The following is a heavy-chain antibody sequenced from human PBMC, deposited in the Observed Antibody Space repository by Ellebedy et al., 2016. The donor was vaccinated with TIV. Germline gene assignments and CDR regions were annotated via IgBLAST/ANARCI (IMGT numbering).Heavy chain of an antibody. CDR2: IKSKIDGGTL. V-gene: IGHV3-15*07. CDR1: GFTFSNAW. CDR3: TTDLAADV. J-gene: IGHJ6*02. D-gene: IGHD6-13*01. Sequence: PGGSLRLSCAASGFTFSNAWMNWVRQAPGKGLEWVSRIKSKIDGGTLEYAAPVKGRFTISRDDSKNTLYLQMNSLKTEDTAVYYCTTDLAADVWGQGTTVTVSS.